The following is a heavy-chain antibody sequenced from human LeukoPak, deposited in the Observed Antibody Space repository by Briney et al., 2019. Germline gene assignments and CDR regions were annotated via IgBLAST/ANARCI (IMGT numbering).Heavy chain of an antibody. J-gene: IGHJ4*02. CDR2: IKEDGSER. CDR3: ARTVATRSFDY. CDR1: GFTFNTFW. Sequence: GGSLRLSCAASGFTFNTFWMSWVRQAPGKGLEWVATIKEDGSERYYVDSVKGRFTISRGNAKNSLYLQVNSLRAEDTAVYYCARTVATRSFDYWGQGTLVTVSS. V-gene: IGHV3-7*01. D-gene: IGHD5-12*01.